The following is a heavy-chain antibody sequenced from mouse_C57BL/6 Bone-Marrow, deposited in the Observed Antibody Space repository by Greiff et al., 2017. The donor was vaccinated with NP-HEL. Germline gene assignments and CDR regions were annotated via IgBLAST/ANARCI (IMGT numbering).Heavy chain of an antibody. CDR3: ARLRRVMDY. Sequence: QVQLKQPGAELVRPGTSVKLSCKASGYTFTSYWMHWVKQRPGQGLEWIGVIDPSDSYTNYNQKFKGKATLTVDTSASTAYMQLSSLTSEDSAVDYCARLRRVMDYWGQGTTVTVSS. V-gene: IGHV1-59*01. J-gene: IGHJ4*01. CDR1: GYTFTSYW. D-gene: IGHD2-12*01. CDR2: IDPSDSYT.